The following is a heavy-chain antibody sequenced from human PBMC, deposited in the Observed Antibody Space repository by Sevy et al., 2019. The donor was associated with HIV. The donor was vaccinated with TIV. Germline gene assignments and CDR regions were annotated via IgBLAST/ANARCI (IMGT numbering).Heavy chain of an antibody. D-gene: IGHD1-26*01. CDR2: VYNSGST. Sequence: SETLSLTCTVSGGSISIGSYYWGWIRQPPGKGLEWIGSVYNSGSTSYNPSLKSRVTISVDTSKNQFSQKLNSVTAADTAVYYCARRRSGAYYDFDYWGQGTLVTVSS. CDR3: ARRRSGAYYDFDY. J-gene: IGHJ4*02. CDR1: GGSISIGSYY. V-gene: IGHV4-39*01.